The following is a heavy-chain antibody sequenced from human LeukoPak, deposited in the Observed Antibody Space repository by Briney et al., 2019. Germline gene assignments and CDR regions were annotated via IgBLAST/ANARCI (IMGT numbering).Heavy chain of an antibody. D-gene: IGHD3-10*01. Sequence: ASVKVSCKASGGTFSSYAISWVRQAPGQGLEWMGWINPNSGGTNYAQKFQGRVTMTRDTSISTAYMELSRLRSDDTAVYYCARVLYYYGSGSAFNYWGQGTLVTVSS. CDR1: GGTFSSYA. V-gene: IGHV1-2*02. CDR2: INPNSGGT. J-gene: IGHJ4*02. CDR3: ARVLYYYGSGSAFNY.